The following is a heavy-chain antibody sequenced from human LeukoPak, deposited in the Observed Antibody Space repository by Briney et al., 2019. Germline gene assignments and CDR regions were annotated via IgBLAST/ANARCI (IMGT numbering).Heavy chain of an antibody. Sequence: KPGGSLRLSCAASGFTFSNAWMSWVRQAPGKGLEWVGRIKSKTDGGTTDYAAPVKGRFTISRDDSKNTLYLQMNSLKTEDTAVYYCTTRYSGYEPYYAMDVWGQGTTVTVSS. CDR2: IKSKTDGGTT. D-gene: IGHD5-12*01. CDR3: TTRYSGYEPYYAMDV. J-gene: IGHJ6*02. V-gene: IGHV3-15*01. CDR1: GFTFSNAW.